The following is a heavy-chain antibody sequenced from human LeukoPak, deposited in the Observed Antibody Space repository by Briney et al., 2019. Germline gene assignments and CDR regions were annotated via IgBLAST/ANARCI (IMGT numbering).Heavy chain of an antibody. CDR3: AKHSIDWRSNYLGYFDL. D-gene: IGHD2-21*01. V-gene: IGHV3-23*01. Sequence: PGGSLRLSCAASGFTFSSYAMSWVRQAPGKGLEWVSGISDSGGATYYADSVNGRFTISRDSSKNTLYLQMNSLRAEDTAVYYCAKHSIDWRSNYLGYFDLWGRGTLVTVSS. CDR2: ISDSGGAT. CDR1: GFTFSSYA. J-gene: IGHJ2*01.